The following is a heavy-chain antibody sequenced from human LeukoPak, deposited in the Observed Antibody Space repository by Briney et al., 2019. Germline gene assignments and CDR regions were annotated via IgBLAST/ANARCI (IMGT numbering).Heavy chain of an antibody. Sequence: PGGSLRLSCAASGFTFSSYWMSWVRQAPGKGLEWVANIKQDGSEKYYVDSVKGRFTISRDNAKNSLYLQMNSLRAEDTAVYYCARDRVLRYFDWLSRQDGYGMDVWGKGTTVTVSS. CDR2: IKQDGSEK. V-gene: IGHV3-7*01. D-gene: IGHD3-9*01. J-gene: IGHJ6*04. CDR1: GFTFSSYW. CDR3: ARDRVLRYFDWLSRQDGYGMDV.